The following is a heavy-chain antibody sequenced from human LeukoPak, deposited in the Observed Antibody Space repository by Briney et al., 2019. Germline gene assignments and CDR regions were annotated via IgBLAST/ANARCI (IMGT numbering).Heavy chain of an antibody. CDR3: ARLCGGSCYSVPD. D-gene: IGHD2-15*01. CDR2: INHSGST. J-gene: IGHJ4*02. V-gene: IGHV4-34*01. Sequence: SETLSLTCAVYGGSFCGYYWSWIRQPPGKGLEWIGEINHSGSTNYNPSLKSRVTISVDTSKNQFSLKLSSVTAADTAVYYCARLCGGSCYSVPDWGQGTLVTVSS. CDR1: GGSFCGYY.